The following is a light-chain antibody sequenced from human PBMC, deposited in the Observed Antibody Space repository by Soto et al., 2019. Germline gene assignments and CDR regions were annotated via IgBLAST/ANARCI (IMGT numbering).Light chain of an antibody. CDR1: QSLNSNF. J-gene: IGKJ3*01. Sequence: EFGLTQSPGTLSLSPGERATLSCRASQSLNSNFFAWYQQRPGQAPRPLIYVASTRVTGVPDRFSGSGSWTDSTLTISRLVTEDFAVYYCQQYKNYSLITFGPGTTV. CDR3: QQYKNYSLIT. CDR2: VAS. V-gene: IGKV3-20*01.